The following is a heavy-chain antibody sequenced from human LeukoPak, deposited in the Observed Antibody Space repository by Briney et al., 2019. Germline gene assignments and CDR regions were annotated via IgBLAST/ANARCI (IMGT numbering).Heavy chain of an antibody. Sequence: GASVTVSCKAAGYTFTSYGFSWVRHAPGQGLEWMGWFSAYNGNTNYAQKLQGRVTMTTDTSTSTAYMELRSLRSDDTAVYYCATFGAATLSMVRGANNWFDPWGQGTLVTVSS. CDR3: ATFGAATLSMVRGANNWFDP. J-gene: IGHJ5*02. V-gene: IGHV1-18*01. CDR2: FSAYNGNT. D-gene: IGHD3-10*01. CDR1: GYTFTSYG.